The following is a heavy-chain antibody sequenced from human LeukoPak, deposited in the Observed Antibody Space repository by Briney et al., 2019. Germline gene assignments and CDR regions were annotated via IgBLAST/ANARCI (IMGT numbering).Heavy chain of an antibody. CDR3: ARRSSSFRWFDP. J-gene: IGHJ5*02. V-gene: IGHV3-53*01. CDR2: IYSGGST. D-gene: IGHD6-13*01. Sequence: PGGSLRLSCAASGFTVSSNYMSWVRQAPGKGLEWVSVIYSGGSTYYADSVKGRFTISRDNSKNTLYLQMNSLRAEDTVVYYCARRSSSFRWFDPWGQGTLVTVSS. CDR1: GFTVSSNY.